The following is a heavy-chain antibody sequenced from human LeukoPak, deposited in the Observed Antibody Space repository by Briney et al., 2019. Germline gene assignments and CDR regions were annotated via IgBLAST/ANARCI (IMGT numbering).Heavy chain of an antibody. Sequence: PSETLSLTCTVSGGSISSSSYYWGWIRQPPGKGLEWIGSIYYSGSTYYNPSLKSRVTISVDASKNQFSLKLSSVTAADTAVYYCARPFYGAYGMDVWGQGTMVTVSS. J-gene: IGHJ6*02. CDR1: GGSISSSSYY. V-gene: IGHV4-39*01. CDR3: ARPFYGAYGMDV. D-gene: IGHD4-17*01. CDR2: IYYSGST.